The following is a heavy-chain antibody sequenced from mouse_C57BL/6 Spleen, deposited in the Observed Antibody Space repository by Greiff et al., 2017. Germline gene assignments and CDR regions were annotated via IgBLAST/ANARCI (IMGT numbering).Heavy chain of an antibody. CDR1: GYTFTSYW. CDR3: ARSTMITTGFAY. J-gene: IGHJ3*01. V-gene: IGHV1-55*01. CDR2: IYPGSGST. Sequence: QVQLKQSGAELVKPGASVKMSCKASGYTFTSYWITWVKQRPGQGLEWIGDIYPGSGSTNYNEKFKSKATLTVDTSSRTAYMQLSSLTSEDSAVYYCARSTMITTGFAYWGQGTLVTVSA. D-gene: IGHD2-4*01.